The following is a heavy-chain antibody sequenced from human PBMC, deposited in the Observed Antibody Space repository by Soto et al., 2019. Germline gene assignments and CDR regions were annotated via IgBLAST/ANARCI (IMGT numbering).Heavy chain of an antibody. CDR2: ISSSSSHI. D-gene: IGHD2-2*01. J-gene: IGHJ4*02. CDR1: VFTFISYS. CDR3: ACCSSTSCYLPV. Sequence: GWSLRLACASSVFTFISYSMKWVRQAPGKGLEWVSSISSSSSHIYYADSLKGRFTISRDNAKNSLYLQMNSLRAEDTAVYYCACCSSTSCYLPVWGQGTLVTVSS. V-gene: IGHV3-21*01.